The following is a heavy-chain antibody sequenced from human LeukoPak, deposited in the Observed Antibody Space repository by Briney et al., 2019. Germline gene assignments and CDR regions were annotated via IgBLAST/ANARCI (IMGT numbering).Heavy chain of an antibody. J-gene: IGHJ4*02. V-gene: IGHV4-4*07. CDR2: IYTSGST. D-gene: IGHD6-6*01. Sequence: SETLSLTCTVSGGSISSYYWSWIRQPAGKGLEWIGRIYTSGSTNYNPSLKSRVTMSVDTSKNQFSLKLSSVTAADTAVYYCARDSGSEQLRSYYFDYWGQGTLVTVSS. CDR1: GGSISSYY. CDR3: ARDSGSEQLRSYYFDY.